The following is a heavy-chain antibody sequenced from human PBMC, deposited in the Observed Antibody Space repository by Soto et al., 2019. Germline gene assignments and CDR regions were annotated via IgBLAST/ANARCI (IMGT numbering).Heavy chain of an antibody. CDR3: ARDPQYNSGWYFDY. Sequence: PGGSLRLSCAASGFSFPNYAIHWVRQAPGKGLEWVAVIWYDGTKKYYAGSVKGRFTISRDNSNNTVSLQMNSLRAEDTAIYYCARDPQYNSGWYFDYWGQGTLVTVSS. CDR1: GFSFPNYA. CDR2: IWYDGTKK. J-gene: IGHJ4*02. V-gene: IGHV3-33*01. D-gene: IGHD6-19*01.